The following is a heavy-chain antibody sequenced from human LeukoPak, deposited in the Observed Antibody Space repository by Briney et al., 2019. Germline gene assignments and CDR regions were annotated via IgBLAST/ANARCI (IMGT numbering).Heavy chain of an antibody. Sequence: SETLSLTCAVYGGSFSGYYWSWIRQPPGKGLEWIGEINHSGSTNYNPSLKSRVTISVDTSKNQFSLKLSSVTAADTAVYYCARGFRYYYGSGSYFRSDYYYGMDVWGQGTTVTVSS. CDR1: GGSFSGYY. CDR3: ARGFRYYYGSGSYFRSDYYYGMDV. J-gene: IGHJ6*02. CDR2: INHSGST. D-gene: IGHD3-10*01. V-gene: IGHV4-34*01.